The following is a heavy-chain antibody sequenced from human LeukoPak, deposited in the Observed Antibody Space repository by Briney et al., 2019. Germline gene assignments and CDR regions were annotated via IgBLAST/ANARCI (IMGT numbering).Heavy chain of an antibody. Sequence: GGSLRLSCAASRLTFSSSAISWVRQAPGKGLEWLSTFNGGGDATYYADSVKGRFTISRDTSKNTLYLPMSSLRTEDTAIYYCAQANPAARGVNFDFWGQGTLVTVSS. J-gene: IGHJ4*02. CDR3: AQANPAARGVNFDF. CDR2: FNGGGDAT. CDR1: RLTFSSSA. D-gene: IGHD3-10*01. V-gene: IGHV3-23*01.